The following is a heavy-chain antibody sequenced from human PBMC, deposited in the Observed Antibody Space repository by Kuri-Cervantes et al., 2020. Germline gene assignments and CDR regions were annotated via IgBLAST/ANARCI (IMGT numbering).Heavy chain of an antibody. CDR3: ARDWVSIAAAGTWDAFDI. J-gene: IGHJ3*02. Sequence: GSLRLSCTVSGGSISSYYWSWIRQPPGKGLEWIGSIYHSGSTYYNPSLKSRVTISVDTSKNQFSLKLSSVTAADTAVYYCARDWVSIAAAGTWDAFDIWGQGTMVTVSS. V-gene: IGHV4-38-2*02. CDR1: GGSISSYY. CDR2: IYHSGST. D-gene: IGHD6-13*01.